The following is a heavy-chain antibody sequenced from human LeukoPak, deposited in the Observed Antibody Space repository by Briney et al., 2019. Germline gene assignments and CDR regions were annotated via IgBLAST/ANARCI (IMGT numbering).Heavy chain of an antibody. J-gene: IGHJ5*02. CDR3: ARGPAAGYVIDP. Sequence: GGSVKVSCKASGYTFTSYYMHWVRQAPGQGLEWMGIINPSGGSTSYAQKFQGRVTMTRDTSTSTVYMELSSLRSEATAVYYCARGPAAGYVIDPWGQGTLVTVSS. CDR2: INPSGGST. V-gene: IGHV1-46*01. CDR1: GYTFTSYY. D-gene: IGHD6-13*01.